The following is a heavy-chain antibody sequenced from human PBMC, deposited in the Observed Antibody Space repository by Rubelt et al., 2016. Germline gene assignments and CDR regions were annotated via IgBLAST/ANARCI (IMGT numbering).Heavy chain of an antibody. Sequence: QVQLVQSGAEVKKPGASVKVSCKVSGYTLTELSMHWVRQAPGKGLEWMGGFDPEDGETIYAQKVQRRSTCTEVTSTDTAYMERGSLGSEDTGVYYCATFGGSYESLGGVDYGGQGTLVPVS. D-gene: IGHD1-26*01. V-gene: IGHV1-24*01. J-gene: IGHJ4*02. CDR2: FDPEDGET. CDR3: ATFGGSYESLGGVDY. CDR1: GYTLTELS.